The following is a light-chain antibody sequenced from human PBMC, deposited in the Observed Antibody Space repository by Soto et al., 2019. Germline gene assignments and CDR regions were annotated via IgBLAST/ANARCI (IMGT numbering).Light chain of an antibody. CDR3: SSYTSKSSLI. J-gene: IGLJ2*01. CDR2: EVR. Sequence: QSVLTQPASVSGSPEQSITISCAGTMRDVGAYNPVSWNQQHPGRAPQLIIYEVRNRPSGISVRFSGSKSGNTASLTISGLQAEDEADYYCSSYTSKSSLIFGRGTKVTVL. CDR1: MRDVGAYNP. V-gene: IGLV2-14*01.